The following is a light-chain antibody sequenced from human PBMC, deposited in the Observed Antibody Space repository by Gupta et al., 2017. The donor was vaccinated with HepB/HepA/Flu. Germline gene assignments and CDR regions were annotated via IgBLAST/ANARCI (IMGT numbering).Light chain of an antibody. CDR3: SSYTSASAYAL. V-gene: IGLV2-18*02. CDR2: EVS. J-gene: IGLJ2*01. Sequence: SAPTQPPFVFGTPGPYVTTSCTGTRSYVGGYIRVSWYQQPPGPAPRLLIYEVSKRPSGVPARFSGSKSGNTASLTISGLQAEDEADYYCSSYTSASAYALFGGGTKVTVL. CDR1: RSYVGGYIR.